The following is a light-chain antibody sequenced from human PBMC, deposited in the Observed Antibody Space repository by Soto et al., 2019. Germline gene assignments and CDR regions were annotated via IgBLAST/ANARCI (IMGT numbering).Light chain of an antibody. CDR2: LNSDGSH. J-gene: IGLJ3*02. CDR1: SGHSSYA. Sequence: QLVLTQSPSASASLGASVKLTCTLSSGHSSYAIAWHQQQPEKGPRYLMKLNSDGSHSKGDGIPDRFSGSSSGAERYLTXSXLXXXDXAXXYCQTWGSGGVFGGGTKLXVL. CDR3: QTWGSGGV. V-gene: IGLV4-69*01.